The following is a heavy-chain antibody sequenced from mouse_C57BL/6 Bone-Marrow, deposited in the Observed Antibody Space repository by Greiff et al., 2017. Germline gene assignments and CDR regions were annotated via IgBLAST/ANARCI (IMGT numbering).Heavy chain of an antibody. CDR3: NYGYGGPFAY. J-gene: IGHJ3*01. Sequence: EVQRVESGGGLVQPGGSMKLSCVASGFTFSNYWMNWVRQSPGKGLEWVAQIRLKSDNYATNYEGTVKGRLTISRADSKSSVYLQMNNSRAEDTGIYYCNYGYGGPFAYWGQGTLVTVSA. CDR2: IRLKSDNYAT. CDR1: GFTFSNYW. V-gene: IGHV6-3*01. D-gene: IGHD2-2*01.